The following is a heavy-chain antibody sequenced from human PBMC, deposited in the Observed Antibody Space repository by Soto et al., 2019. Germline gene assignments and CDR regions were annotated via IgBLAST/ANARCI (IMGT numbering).Heavy chain of an antibody. CDR2: ISNGGDTT. CDR1: GFTFSTYA. D-gene: IGHD2-8*02. V-gene: IGHV3-23*01. Sequence: EVHLLDSGGGLVQPGGSLRLSCVAYGFTFSTYAMTWVRQAPGKGLEWVSTISNGGDTTYYADSVQGRFTISRDRSNTLFLQLNRLTADDTAVYYCARGGYSTGFDFWGQGTLVTVSS. CDR3: ARGGYSTGFDF. J-gene: IGHJ4*02.